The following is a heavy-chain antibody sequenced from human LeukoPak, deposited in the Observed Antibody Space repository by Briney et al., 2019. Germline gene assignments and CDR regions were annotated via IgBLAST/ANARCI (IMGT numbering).Heavy chain of an antibody. V-gene: IGHV4-4*07. CDR1: GGSISSYY. J-gene: IGHJ6*03. CDR3: ARARITIFGVVILNYYYYMDV. CDR2: IYTSGST. D-gene: IGHD3-3*01. Sequence: SETLSLTCTVSGGSISSYYWSWIRQPAGKGLEWIGRIYTSGSTNYNPSLKSRVTISVDTSKNQFSLKLSSVTAADTAVYYCARARITIFGVVILNYYYYMDVWGKGTTVTVSS.